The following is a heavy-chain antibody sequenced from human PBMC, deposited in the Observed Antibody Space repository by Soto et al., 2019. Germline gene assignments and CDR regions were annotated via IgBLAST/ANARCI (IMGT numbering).Heavy chain of an antibody. V-gene: IGHV3-23*01. CDR3: AKWGNDWGYYYYGMNV. D-gene: IGHD7-27*01. CDR1: GFTFSSFS. CDR2: ISENGATS. J-gene: IGHJ6*02. Sequence: EVQLLESGGGLVHPGGSQGLSCAASGFTFSSFSMSWVRQAPGRGLEWISAISENGATSYYADSVKGRFTISRDNSKNTLYLHMSSLRAEDTAVYYCAKWGNDWGYYYYGMNVWGQGTTVTVSS.